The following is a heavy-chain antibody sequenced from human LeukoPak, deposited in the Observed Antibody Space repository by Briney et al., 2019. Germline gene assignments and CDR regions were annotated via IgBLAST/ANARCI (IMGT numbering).Heavy chain of an antibody. D-gene: IGHD5-12*01. Sequence: RGSLRLSCAASGFTFSSYGMQWFRQAPDKGLEWVAAISNDGSNKYYADSVKGRFTISRDNSKNTLYLQMNSLRAEDTAVYYCAKVDIVATIDAGRLVDYWGQGTLVTVSP. CDR3: AKVDIVATIDAGRLVDY. V-gene: IGHV3-30*18. CDR1: GFTFSSYG. J-gene: IGHJ4*02. CDR2: ISNDGSNK.